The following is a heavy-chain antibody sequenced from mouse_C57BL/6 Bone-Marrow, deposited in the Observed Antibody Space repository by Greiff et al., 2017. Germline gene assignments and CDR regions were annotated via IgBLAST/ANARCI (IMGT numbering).Heavy chain of an antibody. CDR2: IDPEIGDT. CDR1: GFNIKDDY. CDR3: ARSYDYDDYTMDY. V-gene: IGHV14-4*01. Sequence: VQLQQSGAELVRPGASVKLSCTASGFNIKDDYIHWVKQRPEQGLEWIGWIDPEIGDTEYASKFQGKATITSDTSSNTAYLQLSSLTSEDSAVYYCARSYDYDDYTMDYWGQGTSVTVSS. J-gene: IGHJ4*01. D-gene: IGHD2-4*01.